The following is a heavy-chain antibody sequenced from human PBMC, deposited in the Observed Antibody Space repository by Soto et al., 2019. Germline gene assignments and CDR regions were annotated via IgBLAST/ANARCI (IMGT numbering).Heavy chain of an antibody. CDR1: GFTFSSYG. Sequence: PGGSLRLSCAASGFTFSSYGMHWVRQAPGKGLEWVAVIWYDGSNKYYADSVKGRFTISRDNSKNTLYLQMNSLRAEDTAVYYCARDHFCVDLEWLNPYYYMDVWGKGTTVTVSS. CDR2: IWYDGSNK. J-gene: IGHJ6*03. D-gene: IGHD3-3*01. V-gene: IGHV3-33*01. CDR3: ARDHFCVDLEWLNPYYYMDV.